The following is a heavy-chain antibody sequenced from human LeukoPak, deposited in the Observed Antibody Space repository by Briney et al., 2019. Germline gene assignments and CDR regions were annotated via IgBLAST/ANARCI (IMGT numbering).Heavy chain of an antibody. CDR2: IIPILGIA. Sequence: ASVKVSCKASGGTFSSYAISWVRQAPGQGLEWMGRIIPILGIANYAQKFQGRVTITADKSTSTAYMELSSLRSEDTAVYYCARLNDYGGNFDYWGQGTLVTVSS. D-gene: IGHD4-23*01. V-gene: IGHV1-69*04. J-gene: IGHJ4*02. CDR1: GGTFSSYA. CDR3: ARLNDYGGNFDY.